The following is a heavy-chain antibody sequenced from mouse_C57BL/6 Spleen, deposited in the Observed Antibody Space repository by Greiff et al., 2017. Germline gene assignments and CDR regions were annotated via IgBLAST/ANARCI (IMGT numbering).Heavy chain of an antibody. Sequence: QVQLQQSGAELVKPGASVKISCKASGYAFRSYWMNWVKQRPGKGLEWIGQIYPGAGDTNYNGKFKGKATLTADKSSSTAYMQLSSLTSEDSAVYFCARWGGYYEGSAMDYWGQGTSVTVSS. CDR2: IYPGAGDT. D-gene: IGHD2-3*01. CDR1: GYAFRSYW. V-gene: IGHV1-80*01. J-gene: IGHJ4*01. CDR3: ARWGGYYEGSAMDY.